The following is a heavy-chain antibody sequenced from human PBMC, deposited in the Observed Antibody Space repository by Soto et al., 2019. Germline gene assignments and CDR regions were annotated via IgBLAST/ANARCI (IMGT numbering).Heavy chain of an antibody. CDR1: GYSFSNYW. CDR3: VRHENGYNRLDY. CDR2: VLPRDSDS. V-gene: IGHV5-51*01. D-gene: IGHD5-12*01. Sequence: GESLKISCKASGYSFSNYWIGWVRQMPGKGLEWMGIVLPRDSDSRYSPSFHGQVTISADRSINTAYLQWSSLKASDTAIYYCVRHENGYNRLDYWGLGTLVTVSA. J-gene: IGHJ4*02.